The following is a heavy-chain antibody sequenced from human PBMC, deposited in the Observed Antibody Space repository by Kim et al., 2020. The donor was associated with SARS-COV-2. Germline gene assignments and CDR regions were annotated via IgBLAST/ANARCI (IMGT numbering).Heavy chain of an antibody. Sequence: AAVKVSCKASGYTFTSYAMNWVRQAPGQGLEWMGWINTNTGNPTYAQGFTGRFVFSLDTSVSTAYLQISSLKAEDTAVYYCARGSPSQGTGELLAYWGQGTLVTVSS. J-gene: IGHJ4*02. D-gene: IGHD3-10*01. CDR2: INTNTGNP. V-gene: IGHV7-4-1*02. CDR1: GYTFTSYA. CDR3: ARGSPSQGTGELLAY.